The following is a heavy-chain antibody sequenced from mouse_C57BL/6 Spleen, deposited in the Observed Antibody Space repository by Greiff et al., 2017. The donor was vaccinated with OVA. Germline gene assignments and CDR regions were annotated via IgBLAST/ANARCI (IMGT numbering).Heavy chain of an antibody. D-gene: IGHD2-3*01. CDR3: ARPVDDGYYVLYWYFDV. V-gene: IGHV4-1*01. CDR2: LNPDRRTI. Sequence: EVTLQESGGGLVQPGGSLKLSCAASGIDFSRYWMSWVRRAPGPGLEWIGELNPDRRTINYAPSLKDTFIISRDNAKTTLYLQMSKVRSEDTALYYCARPVDDGYYVLYWYFDVWGTGTTVTVSS. J-gene: IGHJ1*03. CDR1: GIDFSRYW.